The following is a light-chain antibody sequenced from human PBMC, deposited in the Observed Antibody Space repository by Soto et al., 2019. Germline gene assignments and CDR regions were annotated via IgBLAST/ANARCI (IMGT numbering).Light chain of an antibody. J-gene: IGKJ1*01. V-gene: IGKV3D-15*01. Sequence: EVILTLSPGTLSLSPSDRATLSCRASQSAGNFLAWYQQKPGQAPRLLIYYISTRATGIPARFSGSGSGTEFTLTINSLQSEDSAVYYCQQHNQWPITVGQGTKVDIK. CDR1: QSAGNF. CDR3: QQHNQWPIT. CDR2: YIS.